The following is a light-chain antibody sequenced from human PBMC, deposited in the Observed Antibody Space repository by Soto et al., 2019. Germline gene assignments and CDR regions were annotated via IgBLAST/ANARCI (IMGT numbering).Light chain of an antibody. J-gene: IGLJ2*01. CDR2: EVY. CDR3: SSYASSTTLL. CDR1: SSDIGAYPY. V-gene: IGLV2-14*01. Sequence: QSVLTQPASVSGSLGQSITISCTGTSSDIGAYPYVSWYQQHPGKVPKLIIYEVYKRPSGVSDRFSGSKSGNTASLTISGLQAEDGADYYCSSYASSTTLLIGGGTKLTVL.